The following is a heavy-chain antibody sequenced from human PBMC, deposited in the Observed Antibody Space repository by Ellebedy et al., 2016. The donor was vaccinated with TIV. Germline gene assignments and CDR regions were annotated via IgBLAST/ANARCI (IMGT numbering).Heavy chain of an antibody. Sequence: PGGSLRLSCAASGFTFSNCWMHWVRQAPGKGLVWVSRMNSDGSTTTYADSVKGRFTISSDNAKSTLYLQMNSLRAEDTAVYYWARGGYYSSGSSDFWGQGTLVTVSS. V-gene: IGHV3-74*01. CDR3: ARGGYYSSGSSDF. CDR1: GFTFSNCW. CDR2: MNSDGSTT. J-gene: IGHJ4*02. D-gene: IGHD6-19*01.